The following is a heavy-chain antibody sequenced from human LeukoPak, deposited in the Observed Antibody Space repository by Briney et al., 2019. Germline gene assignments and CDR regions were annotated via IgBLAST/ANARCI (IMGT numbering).Heavy chain of an antibody. CDR2: INPSGGST. J-gene: IGHJ5*02. V-gene: IGHV1-46*01. CDR1: GYTFTSYY. CDR3: ARDLMRRNWFDP. Sequence: ASVKVSCKASGYTFTSYYMHWVRQAPGQGLEWMGVINPSGGSTSYAQKFQGRVTMTRDTSTSTVYMELSSLRSEDMAVYYCARDLMRRNWFDPWGQGTLVTVSS.